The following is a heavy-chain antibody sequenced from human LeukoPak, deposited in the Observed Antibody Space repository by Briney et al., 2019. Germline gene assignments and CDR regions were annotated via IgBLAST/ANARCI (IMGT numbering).Heavy chain of an antibody. J-gene: IGHJ4*02. Sequence: GGSLILSCGASGFTFSSYAMSWVRQAPEKGLEWVSVISGSCGSTYYADFVKGGFTISREISKNTLFLQMNSLRDEATAAYYCAKTFRYGGYDFNYWGQGTLVTVSS. V-gene: IGHV3-23*01. CDR3: AKTFRYGGYDFNY. D-gene: IGHD5-12*01. CDR1: GFTFSSYA. CDR2: ISGSCGST.